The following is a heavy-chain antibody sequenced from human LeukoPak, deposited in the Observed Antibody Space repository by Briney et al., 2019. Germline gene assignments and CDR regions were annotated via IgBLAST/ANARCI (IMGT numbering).Heavy chain of an antibody. D-gene: IGHD5-24*01. V-gene: IGHV4-4*02. CDR3: ARAGRWLQTFDY. CDR1: GGSISTNNW. Sequence: PSGTLSLTCAVSGGSISTNNWWSWVRQPPGKGLEWIGEMYHSGNTNYNPSLKSRAAISVDKSKNQLSLKLNSVTAADTAVYYCARAGRWLQTFDYWGQGTLVTVSS. CDR2: MYHSGNT. J-gene: IGHJ4*02.